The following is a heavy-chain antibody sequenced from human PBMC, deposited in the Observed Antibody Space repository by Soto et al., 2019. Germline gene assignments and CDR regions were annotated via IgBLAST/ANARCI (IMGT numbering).Heavy chain of an antibody. Sequence: SGPTLVNPTQTLTLTCSFSGFSLSTTGVGVGWIRQPPGKALEWLAVIYWDDDKRYSPSLKSRLTITKDTSKNQVVLTMTNMDPVDTATYYCAHQNSSPFRQTYGMDVWGQGTTVTVSS. CDR2: IYWDDDK. CDR3: AHQNSSPFRQTYGMDV. J-gene: IGHJ6*02. D-gene: IGHD6-19*01. V-gene: IGHV2-5*02. CDR1: GFSLSTTGVG.